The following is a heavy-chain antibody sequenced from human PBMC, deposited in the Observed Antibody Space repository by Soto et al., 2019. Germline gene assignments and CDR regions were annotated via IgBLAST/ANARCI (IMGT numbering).Heavy chain of an antibody. CDR2: IYYSGST. Sequence: SETLSLTCTVSGGSISSYYWSWFRQPPGKGLEWIGYIYYSGSTNYNPSLKSRVTISVDTSKNQFSLKLSSVTAADTAVYYCARTYSSSWSGYFDCWGQGTLVTVSS. CDR1: GGSISSYY. CDR3: ARTYSSSWSGYFDC. D-gene: IGHD6-13*01. J-gene: IGHJ4*02. V-gene: IGHV4-59*01.